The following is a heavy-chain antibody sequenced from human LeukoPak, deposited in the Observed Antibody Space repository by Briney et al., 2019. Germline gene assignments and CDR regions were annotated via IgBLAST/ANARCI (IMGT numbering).Heavy chain of an antibody. CDR1: GGSISSYY. D-gene: IGHD6-13*01. J-gene: IGHJ5*02. CDR3: ARDKRLIAAAGNHRRPEIWFDP. CDR2: IYYSGST. Sequence: SETLSLTCTVSGGSISSYYWSWIRQPPGKGLEWIGYIYYSGSTNYNPSLKSRVTISVDTSKNQFSLKLSSVTAADTAVYYCARDKRLIAAAGNHRRPEIWFDPWGQGTLVTVSS. V-gene: IGHV4-59*01.